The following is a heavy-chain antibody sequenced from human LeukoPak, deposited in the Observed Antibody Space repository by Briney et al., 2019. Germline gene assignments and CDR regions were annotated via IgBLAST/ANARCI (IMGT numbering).Heavy chain of an antibody. V-gene: IGHV3-53*01. Sequence: GGSLRLSCAASGFTVSSNYMSWVRQAPGKGLEWVSVIYSGGSTYYADSVKGRFTISRDNSKNTLYLQMNSLRAEDTAVYYCARDYCSGGSCPQPDAFDIWGLGTMVTVSS. CDR3: ARDYCSGGSCPQPDAFDI. CDR1: GFTVSSNY. D-gene: IGHD2-15*01. J-gene: IGHJ3*02. CDR2: IYSGGST.